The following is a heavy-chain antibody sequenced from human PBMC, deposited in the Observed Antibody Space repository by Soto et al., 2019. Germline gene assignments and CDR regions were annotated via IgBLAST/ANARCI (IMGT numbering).Heavy chain of an antibody. D-gene: IGHD4-4*01. Sequence: EVQLLESGGGLVQPGGSLRLSCSASGFTFSSCAMTWVRQAPGKGLEWVSSLNAGGDDTYYAGSIKGRFTISRDNSKNTVYLQMNSLRVDDTAIYYCAKDHPYRGWGVYFDYWGQGLLVTASS. J-gene: IGHJ4*02. CDR3: AKDHPYRGWGVYFDY. CDR1: GFTFSSCA. CDR2: LNAGGDDT. V-gene: IGHV3-23*01.